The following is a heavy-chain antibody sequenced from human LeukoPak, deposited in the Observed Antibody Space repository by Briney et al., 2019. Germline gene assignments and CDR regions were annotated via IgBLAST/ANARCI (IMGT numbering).Heavy chain of an antibody. CDR3: AFVGRAAAIDY. CDR1: GGSISSGSYY. Sequence: SETLSLTCTVSGGSISSGSYYWSWIRQPAGKGLEWIGRIYTSGSTNYNPSLKSRVTISVDTSKNQFSLKLNSVTAADTAVYYCAFVGRAAAIDYWGQGTLVTVSS. V-gene: IGHV4-61*02. J-gene: IGHJ4*02. D-gene: IGHD6-13*01. CDR2: IYTSGST.